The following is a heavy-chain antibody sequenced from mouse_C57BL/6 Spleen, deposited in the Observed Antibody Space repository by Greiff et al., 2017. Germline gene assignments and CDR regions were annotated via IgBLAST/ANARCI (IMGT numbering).Heavy chain of an antibody. V-gene: IGHV1-52*01. CDR2: IDPSDSET. J-gene: IGHJ2*01. CDR1: GYTFTSYW. Sequence: QVQLQQPGAELVRPGSSVKLSCKASGYTFTSYWMHWVKQRPIQGLEWIGNIDPSDSETHYNQKFKDKATLTVDKSSSTAYMQLSSLSSEDSAVYYCARWGTTVDDWGHGTTLTVAS. D-gene: IGHD1-1*01. CDR3: ARWGTTVDD.